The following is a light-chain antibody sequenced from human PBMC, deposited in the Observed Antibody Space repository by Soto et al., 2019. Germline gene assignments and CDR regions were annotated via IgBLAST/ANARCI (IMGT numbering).Light chain of an antibody. CDR1: QSISSL. CDR2: AAS. V-gene: IGKV1-5*01. CDR3: QQHNSSPRT. Sequence: DIQMTKSPSTLSASVGDRVTIPCRASQSISSLLAWYQQKPGRAPKLLIYAASTLESGVSSRFSGSGSGTEFTLTISSLQPEDFAIYYCQQHNSSPRTFGQGTKVDIK. J-gene: IGKJ1*01.